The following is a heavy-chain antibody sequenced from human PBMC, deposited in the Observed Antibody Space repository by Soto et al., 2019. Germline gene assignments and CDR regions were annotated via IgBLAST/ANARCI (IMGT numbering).Heavy chain of an antibody. CDR3: ARERTGGSPIDY. CDR2: IYYSGST. V-gene: IGHV4-31*03. CDR1: GGSISSGGYY. D-gene: IGHD2-15*01. Sequence: QVQLQESGPGLVKPSQTLSLTCTISGGSISSGGYYWSWIRQHPGKGLEWIGYIYYSGSTYYNPSIKSRVTISVDTSKNQFSLKLSSVTAADTAVYYCARERTGGSPIDYWGQGTLVTVSS. J-gene: IGHJ4*02.